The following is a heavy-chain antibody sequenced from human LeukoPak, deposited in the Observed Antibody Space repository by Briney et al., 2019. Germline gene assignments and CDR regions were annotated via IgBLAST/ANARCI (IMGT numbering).Heavy chain of an antibody. D-gene: IGHD3-16*02. J-gene: IGHJ4*02. V-gene: IGHV4-38-2*01. CDR2: ISHSGST. Sequence: PSETLSLTCGVSGYSISSGYYWGWIRQPPGKGLEWIGSISHSGSTYYIPSLKSRVTISVDTSNNHFSLKLTSVTATDTAVYYCARLAPDNVWGTNRCLEYWGQGALVTVSS. CDR3: ARLAPDNVWGTNRCLEY. CDR1: GYSISSGYY.